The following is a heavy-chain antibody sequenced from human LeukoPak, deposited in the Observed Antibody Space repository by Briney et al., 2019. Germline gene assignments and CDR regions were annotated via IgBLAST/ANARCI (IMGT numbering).Heavy chain of an antibody. J-gene: IGHJ3*02. V-gene: IGHV1-2*06. CDR1: GYTFTGYY. CDR3: AGEDNSSGYRPFDI. D-gene: IGHD3-22*01. Sequence: ASVKVSCKASGYTFTGYYIHWVRQAPGQGLEWMGRINPNNDGTNYAQKFQGRVTMTRDMSMSTAYMELSRLRSDDTAVYYCAGEDNSSGYRPFDIWGQGTMVTVPS. CDR2: INPNNDGT.